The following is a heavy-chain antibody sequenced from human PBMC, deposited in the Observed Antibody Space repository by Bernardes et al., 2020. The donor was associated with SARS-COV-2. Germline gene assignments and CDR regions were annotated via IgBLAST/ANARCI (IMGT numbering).Heavy chain of an antibody. CDR3: ARGTMDRDGAYYYYGMDV. V-gene: IGHV4-34*01. J-gene: IGHJ6*02. Sequence: SETLSLTCAVYGGSFSGYYWSWIRQPPGKGLEWIGEINHSGSTNYNPSLKSRVTISVDTSKNQFSLKLSSVTAADTAVYYCARGTMDRDGAYYYYGMDVWGQGTTVTVSS. CDR2: INHSGST. D-gene: IGHD3-10*01. CDR1: GGSFSGYY.